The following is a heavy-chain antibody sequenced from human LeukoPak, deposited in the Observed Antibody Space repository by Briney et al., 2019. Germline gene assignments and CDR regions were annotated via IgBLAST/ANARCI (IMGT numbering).Heavy chain of an antibody. V-gene: IGHV1-69*13. CDR3: ARPGAEGNYYGMDV. CDR2: IIPIFGTA. D-gene: IGHD6-19*01. Sequence: GASVKVSCKASGGTSSSYAISWVRQAPGQGLEWMGGIIPIFGTANYAQKFQGRVTITADESTSTAYMELSSLRSEDTAVYYCARPGAEGNYYGMDVWGQGTTVTVSS. CDR1: GGTSSSYA. J-gene: IGHJ6*02.